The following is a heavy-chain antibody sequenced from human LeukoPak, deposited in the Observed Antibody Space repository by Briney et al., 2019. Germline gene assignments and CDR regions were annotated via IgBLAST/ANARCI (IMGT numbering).Heavy chain of an antibody. CDR3: ARATDHGEVFDL. D-gene: IGHD4-17*01. CDR2: ISSSSSSK. V-gene: IGHV3-21*01. CDR1: GFTLSTYY. J-gene: IGHJ4*02. Sequence: PGGSLRLSCAASGFTLSTYYINWVRQAPGKGLEWVSCISSSSSSKYYADSVKGRFTISRDNAKNSLYLQMNSLRVEDTAVYYCARATDHGEVFDLWGQGTLVTVSS.